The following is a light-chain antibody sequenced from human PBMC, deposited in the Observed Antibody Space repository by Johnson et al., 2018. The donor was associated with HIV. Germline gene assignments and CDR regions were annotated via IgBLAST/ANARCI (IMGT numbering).Light chain of an antibody. CDR3: GTWDTSLSAGGV. J-gene: IGLJ1*01. CDR1: SSNIGNKY. CDR2: ENS. Sequence: QSVLTQPPSVSAAPGQKVTISCSGSSSNIGNKYVSWYQQLPGTAPKLLIYENSKRPSGIPDRFSGSKSGTSASLAITGLRTGDEADYYCGTWDTSLSAGGVFGSGTKVTVL. V-gene: IGLV1-51*02.